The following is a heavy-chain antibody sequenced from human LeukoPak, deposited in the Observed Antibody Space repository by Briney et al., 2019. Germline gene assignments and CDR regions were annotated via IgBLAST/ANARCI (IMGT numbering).Heavy chain of an antibody. CDR3: AHGPYGDYEVGYFDY. CDR2: IYWDDDK. Sequence: SGPTLVNPTQTLTLTCTFSGFSLSTSGVGVGWIRQPPGKALEWLALIYWDDDKRCSLSLKSRLTITKDTSKNQVVLTMTNMDPVDTATYYCAHGPYGDYEVGYFDYWGQGTLVTVSS. D-gene: IGHD4-17*01. V-gene: IGHV2-5*02. J-gene: IGHJ4*02. CDR1: GFSLSTSGVG.